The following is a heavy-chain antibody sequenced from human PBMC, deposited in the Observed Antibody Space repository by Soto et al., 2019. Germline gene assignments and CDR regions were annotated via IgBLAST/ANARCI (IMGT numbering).Heavy chain of an antibody. CDR3: ARHPSYRRSYFYY. CDR2: IYHSGST. CDR1: GYSISSGYY. Sequence: TLSLTCAVSGYSISSGYYWGWIRQPPGKGLEWIGSIYHSGSTYYNPSLKSRVTISVDTSKNQFSLKLSSVTAADTAVYYCARHPSYRRSYFYYRAQGTLVPVSA. D-gene: IGHD3-10*01. J-gene: IGHJ4*02. V-gene: IGHV4-38-2*01.